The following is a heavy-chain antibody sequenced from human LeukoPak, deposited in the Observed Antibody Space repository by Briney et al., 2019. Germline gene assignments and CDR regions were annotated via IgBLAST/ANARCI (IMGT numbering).Heavy chain of an antibody. J-gene: IGHJ4*02. D-gene: IGHD2-15*01. V-gene: IGHV1-18*01. Sequence: GASVKVSCKASGYTFTSYGISWVRQAPGQGLEWMGWISAYNGNTNYAQKLQGRVTMTTDTSTSTAYMELRSLRSDDTAVYYCARDRSIFRYCSGGSCYFGYWGQGTLVTVSS. CDR3: ARDRSIFRYCSGGSCYFGY. CDR1: GYTFTSYG. CDR2: ISAYNGNT.